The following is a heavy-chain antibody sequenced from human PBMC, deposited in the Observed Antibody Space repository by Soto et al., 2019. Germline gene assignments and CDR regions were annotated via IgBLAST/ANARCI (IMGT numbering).Heavy chain of an antibody. CDR1: GFTFRSYA. J-gene: IGHJ4*02. CDR3: AKRSSSSPFDY. D-gene: IGHD6-6*01. CDR2: ISGSADST. V-gene: IGHV3-23*01. Sequence: EVQLLESGGGLVQPGESLILSCAASGFTFRSYAMSWVRQSPGKGLEWVSVISGSADSTYYADSVKGRFTISRDNAKNTLYLQMNSLRADDTAVYYGAKRSSSSPFDYWGQGTLVTVSS.